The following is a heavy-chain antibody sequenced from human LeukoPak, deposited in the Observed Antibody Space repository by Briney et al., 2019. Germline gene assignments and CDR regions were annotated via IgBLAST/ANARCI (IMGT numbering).Heavy chain of an antibody. CDR2: IYYNGNT. CDR1: GGSISTGGYS. CDR3: ARQVDAYMDV. Sequence: SQTLSLTCAVSGGSISTGGYSWSWIRQPPGKGLEWIAYIYYNGNTYYNPSLKSRVTMSVDRSKNQFSLRLSSVTAADTAVYYCARQVDAYMDVWGKGTTVTVSS. V-gene: IGHV4-30-2*01. J-gene: IGHJ6*03.